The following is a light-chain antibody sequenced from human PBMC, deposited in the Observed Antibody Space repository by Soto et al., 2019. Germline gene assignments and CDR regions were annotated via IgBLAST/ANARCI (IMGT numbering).Light chain of an antibody. J-gene: IGKJ4*01. Sequence: IQMTQSPSTLSASVGDRVTITCRASQSVIDWLAWYQQKPGNPPKLLIYDTSRLESAVPSRFSASGSGTEFTLTISSLEPEDFAVYYCQQRSNWPPLTFGGGTKVDI. CDR2: DTS. CDR3: QQRSNWPPLT. CDR1: QSVIDW. V-gene: IGKV1-5*01.